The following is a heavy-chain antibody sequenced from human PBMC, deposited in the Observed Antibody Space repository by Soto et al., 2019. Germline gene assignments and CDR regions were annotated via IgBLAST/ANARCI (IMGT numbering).Heavy chain of an antibody. V-gene: IGHV4-61*01. J-gene: IGHJ6*02. CDR2: IYYSGST. Sequence: PSETLSLTCTVSGGSVSSGSYYWSWIRQPPGKGLEWIGYIYYSGSTNYNPSLKSRVTISVDTSKNQFSLKLSSVTAADTAVYYCVGPLGGATYYYYGMDVWGQGTTVTVSS. D-gene: IGHD1-26*01. CDR1: GGSVSSGSYY. CDR3: VGPLGGATYYYYGMDV.